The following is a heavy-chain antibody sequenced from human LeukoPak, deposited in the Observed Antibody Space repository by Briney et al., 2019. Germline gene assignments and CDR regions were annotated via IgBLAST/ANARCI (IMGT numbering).Heavy chain of an antibody. D-gene: IGHD1-26*01. CDR3: ARDLTGAIVGATTVDY. J-gene: IGHJ4*02. CDR2: ISSSSSTI. V-gene: IGHV3-48*01. CDR1: GFTFSSYS. Sequence: GGSLRLSCAASGFTFSSYSMNWVRQAPGKGLEWVSYISSSSSTIYYADSVKGRFTISRDNAKNSLYLQMNSLRAEDTAVYYRARDLTGAIVGATTVDYWGQGTLVTVSS.